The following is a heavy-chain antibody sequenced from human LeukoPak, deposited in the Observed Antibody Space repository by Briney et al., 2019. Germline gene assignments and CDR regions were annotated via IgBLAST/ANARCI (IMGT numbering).Heavy chain of an antibody. Sequence: AASVTVSCKASGYTFTSYDINWVRQATGQGLEWMGWMNPNSGNTGYAQKFQGRVTMTRNTSISTAYMELSSLRSEDTAVYYCARAGGMVRGVSYSGYWGQGTLVTVSS. CDR2: MNPNSGNT. CDR1: GYTFTSYD. J-gene: IGHJ4*02. D-gene: IGHD3-10*01. CDR3: ARAGGMVRGVSYSGY. V-gene: IGHV1-8*01.